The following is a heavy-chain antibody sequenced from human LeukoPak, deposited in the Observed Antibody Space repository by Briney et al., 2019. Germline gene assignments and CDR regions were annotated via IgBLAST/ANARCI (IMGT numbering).Heavy chain of an antibody. CDR1: GFTFSTYS. CDR3: ARGRSITLIRGFAMSDGFDT. J-gene: IGHJ3*02. D-gene: IGHD3-10*01. Sequence: GGSLRLSCAASGFTFSTYSMNWVRQAPGKGLEWVSFTDTSTNYIYYGESMKGRFTISRDNAQNSLYLHMNGLRPEDTAVYYCARGRSITLIRGFAMSDGFDTWGQGTMVTVSS. CDR2: TDTSTNYI. V-gene: IGHV3-21*01.